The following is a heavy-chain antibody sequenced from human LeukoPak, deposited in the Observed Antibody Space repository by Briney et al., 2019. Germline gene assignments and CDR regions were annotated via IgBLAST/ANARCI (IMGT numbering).Heavy chain of an antibody. CDR1: GYTFTSYD. Sequence: ASLKGSCTASGYTFTSYDINWVRQATGQGLEWMGWMNPNSGNTGYAQKFQGRVTMTRNTSISTAYMELSSLRSEDTAVYYCARQGGIAAPWDYWGQGTLVTVSS. CDR3: ARQGGIAAPWDY. J-gene: IGHJ4*02. V-gene: IGHV1-8*01. D-gene: IGHD6-13*01. CDR2: MNPNSGNT.